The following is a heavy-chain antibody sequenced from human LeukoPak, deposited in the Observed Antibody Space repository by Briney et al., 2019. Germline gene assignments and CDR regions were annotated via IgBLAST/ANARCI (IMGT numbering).Heavy chain of an antibody. CDR3: ARDPTGDGDAFDI. CDR1: GGTFSSYA. D-gene: IGHD7-27*01. V-gene: IGHV1-69*05. Sequence: ASVKVSCKASGGTFSSYAISWVRQAPGQGLEWMGGIIPIFGTANYAQKFQGRVPIPTDASTRTAYMELSSLRSEDTAVYYCARDPTGDGDAFDIWGQGTMVTVSS. CDR2: IIPIFGTA. J-gene: IGHJ3*02.